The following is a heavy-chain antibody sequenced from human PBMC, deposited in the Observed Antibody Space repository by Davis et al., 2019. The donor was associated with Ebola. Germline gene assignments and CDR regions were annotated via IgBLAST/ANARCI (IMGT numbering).Heavy chain of an antibody. V-gene: IGHV4-4*07. Sequence: PSETLSLTCTVSGGSISSYYWSWIRQPAGKGLEWIGRIYSSGSTNYNPSLKSRVTMLVDTSKNQFSLKLSSVTAADTAVYYCARGDYGRGWYFDLWGRGTLVTVSS. CDR2: IYSSGST. D-gene: IGHD4-17*01. CDR3: ARGDYGRGWYFDL. CDR1: GGSISSYY. J-gene: IGHJ2*01.